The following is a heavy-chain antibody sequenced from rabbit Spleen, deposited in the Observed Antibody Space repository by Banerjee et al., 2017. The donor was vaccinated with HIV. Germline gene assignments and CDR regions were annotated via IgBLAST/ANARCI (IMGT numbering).Heavy chain of an antibody. CDR3: ARSVDNIGGYDGYDL. D-gene: IGHD3-1*01. J-gene: IGHJ4*01. CDR1: GVSFSDKDV. V-gene: IGHV1S45*01. Sequence: EQLEESGGGLVKPEGSLTLTCKASGVSFSDKDVMCWVRQAPGKGLEWIACINIVTGKSVYASWAKGRFIMSRTSSTTVTQQMTSLTAADTATYFCARSVDNIGGYDGYDLWGQGTLVTVS. CDR2: INIVTGKS.